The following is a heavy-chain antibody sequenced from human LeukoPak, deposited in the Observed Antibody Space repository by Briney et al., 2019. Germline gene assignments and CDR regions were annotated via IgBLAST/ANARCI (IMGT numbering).Heavy chain of an antibody. J-gene: IGHJ6*03. CDR3: ARGGRLDSYNSMDV. CDR2: ISGYKTKT. CDR1: GYTFTSSG. Sequence: ASVKVSCKASGYTFTSSGINWVRHAPGQGLDWMGWISGYKTKTDYAQKFQGRVTMTTDTSTSTAYMELRSLRSDDTAVYYCARGGRLDSYNSMDVWGQGTTVTASS. D-gene: IGHD6-19*01. V-gene: IGHV1-18*01.